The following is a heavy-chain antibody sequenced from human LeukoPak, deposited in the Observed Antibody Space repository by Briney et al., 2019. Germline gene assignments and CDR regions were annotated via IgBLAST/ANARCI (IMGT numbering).Heavy chain of an antibody. V-gene: IGHV3-30*18. CDR3: AKDLRSEYHFDY. CDR2: ISYDGSNK. Sequence: GGSLRLSCAASGFTFSSYGMHWVRQAPGKGLEWVAVISYDGSNKYYADSVKGRFTTSRDNSKNALYLQMNSLRAEDTAVYYCAKDLRSEYHFDYWGQGTLVTVSS. J-gene: IGHJ4*02. CDR1: GFTFSSYG. D-gene: IGHD3-10*02.